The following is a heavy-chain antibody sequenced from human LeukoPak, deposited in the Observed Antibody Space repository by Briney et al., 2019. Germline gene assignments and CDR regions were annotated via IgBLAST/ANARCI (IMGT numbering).Heavy chain of an antibody. CDR1: GFTFSTYS. V-gene: IGHV3-21*01. Sequence: GGSLRLSCVVSGFTFSTYSMNWVRQAPGKGLEWVSSISRSSTYIYYAGSVRGRFTISRDNAKNSLYLQMNSLRAEDSAVYYCARRYFDYWGQGTLVTVSS. J-gene: IGHJ4*02. CDR3: ARRYFDY. CDR2: ISRSSTYI.